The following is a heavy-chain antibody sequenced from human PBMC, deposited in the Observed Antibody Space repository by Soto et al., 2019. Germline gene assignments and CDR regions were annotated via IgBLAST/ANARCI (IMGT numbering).Heavy chain of an antibody. Sequence: SETLSLTCAVYGGSFSGYYWSWIRQPPGKGLEWIGEINHSGSTNYNPSLKSRVTISVDTSKNQFSLKLSSVTAADTAVYYCASIPTEYSSSSGYWGQGTLVTVSS. D-gene: IGHD6-6*01. CDR3: ASIPTEYSSSSGY. CDR2: INHSGST. CDR1: GGSFSGYY. V-gene: IGHV4-34*01. J-gene: IGHJ4*02.